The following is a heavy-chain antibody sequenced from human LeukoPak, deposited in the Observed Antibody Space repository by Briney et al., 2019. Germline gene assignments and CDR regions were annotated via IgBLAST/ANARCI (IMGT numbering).Heavy chain of an antibody. CDR1: GGTFSSYA. D-gene: IGHD3-16*01. J-gene: IGHJ4*02. V-gene: IGHV1-69*05. Sequence: SVKVSCKASGGTFSSYAIIWVRQAPGQGLEWMGGIIPIFGTANYAQKFQGRVTITMDESTSTAYMELSSLRSEDTAVYYCARDKGEYVDGDSSYYFDYWGQGTLVTVSS. CDR3: ARDKGEYVDGDSSYYFDY. CDR2: IIPIFGTA.